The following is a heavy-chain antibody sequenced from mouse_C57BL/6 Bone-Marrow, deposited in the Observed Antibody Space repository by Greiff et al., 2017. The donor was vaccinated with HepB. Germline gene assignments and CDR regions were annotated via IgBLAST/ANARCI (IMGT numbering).Heavy chain of an antibody. J-gene: IGHJ4*01. Sequence: VQLQQSGPELVKPGASVKISCKASGYTFTDYYMNWVKQSHGKSLEWIGDINPNNGGTSYNQKFKGKATLTVDKSSSTAYMELRSLTSEDSAVYYCARSTPYYYGSSPWGQGTSVTVSS. CDR3: ARSTPYYYGSSP. V-gene: IGHV1-26*01. D-gene: IGHD1-1*01. CDR1: GYTFTDYY. CDR2: INPNNGGT.